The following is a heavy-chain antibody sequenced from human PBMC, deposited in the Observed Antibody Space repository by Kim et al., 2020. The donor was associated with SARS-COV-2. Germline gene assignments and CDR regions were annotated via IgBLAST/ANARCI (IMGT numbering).Heavy chain of an antibody. Sequence: GGSLRLSCAASGFTFSDYYMSWIRQAPGKGLEWVSYISSSTSYTNYADSVKGRFTISRDNAKNSLYLQMNSLRAEDTAVYYCARDLPWDYGSGSYYWVDPWGQGTLVTVSS. CDR3: ARDLPWDYGSGSYYWVDP. J-gene: IGHJ5*01. CDR1: GFTFSDYY. D-gene: IGHD3-10*01. V-gene: IGHV3-11*06. CDR2: ISSSTSYT.